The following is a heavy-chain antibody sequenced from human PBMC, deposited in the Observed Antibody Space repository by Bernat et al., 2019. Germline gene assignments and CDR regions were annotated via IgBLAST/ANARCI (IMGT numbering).Heavy chain of an antibody. CDR3: ARDTTWIPHDAFDI. V-gene: IGHV3-74*01. J-gene: IGHJ3*02. CDR2: INSDGSST. D-gene: IGHD5-18*01. CDR1: GFTFSSYW. Sequence: EVQLVESGGGLVQPGGSLRLSCAASGFTFSSYWMHWVRQAPGKGLVWVSRINSDGSSTSYADSVKGRFTISRDNAKNTLYLQMNSLRAEDTAVYYCARDTTWIPHDAFDIWGQGTMVTVPS.